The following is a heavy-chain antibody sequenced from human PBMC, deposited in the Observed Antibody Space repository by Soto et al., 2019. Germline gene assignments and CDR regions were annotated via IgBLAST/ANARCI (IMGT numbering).Heavy chain of an antibody. J-gene: IGHJ5*02. CDR2: IIPIFGTA. Sequence: QVQLVQSGAEVKKPGSSVKVSCKASGGTFSSYAISWVRQAPGQGLEWMGGIIPIFGTANYAQKFQGRVTITEDKSTSTAYMELSSLRCEDTAVYYCARYLPLLVGYSGKNWFDRWGQGTLVTVSS. CDR3: ARYLPLLVGYSGKNWFDR. D-gene: IGHD1-26*01. V-gene: IGHV1-69*06. CDR1: GGTFSSYA.